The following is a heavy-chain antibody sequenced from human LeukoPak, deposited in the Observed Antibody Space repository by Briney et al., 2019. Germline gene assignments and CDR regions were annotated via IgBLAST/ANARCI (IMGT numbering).Heavy chain of an antibody. Sequence: GGSLRLSCAASGFTFGSYAMHWVREAPGKGLEYVSAISSNGGSTYYANSVKCRFTIPRDNSKNTLYLQMGSLRAEDMAVYYSARGRGSWPRCFFAYWGQGTLVTVSS. V-gene: IGHV3-64*01. CDR2: ISSNGGST. J-gene: IGHJ4*02. CDR1: GFTFGSYA. D-gene: IGHD1-26*01. CDR3: ARGRGSWPRCFFAY.